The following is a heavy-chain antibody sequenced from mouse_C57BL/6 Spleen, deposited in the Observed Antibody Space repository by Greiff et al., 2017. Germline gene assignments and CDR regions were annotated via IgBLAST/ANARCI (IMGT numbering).Heavy chain of an antibody. CDR1: GYSFTGYY. J-gene: IGHJ4*01. Sequence: EVQLQQSGPELVKPGASVKISCKASGYSFTGYYMNWVKQSPEKSLEWIGEINPSTGGTTYNQKFKAKATLTVDKSSSTAYMQLKSLTSEDSAVYYCAKRRADGYYYAMDYWGQGTSVTVSS. CDR2: INPSTGGT. V-gene: IGHV1-42*01. CDR3: AKRRADGYYYAMDY. D-gene: IGHD2-3*01.